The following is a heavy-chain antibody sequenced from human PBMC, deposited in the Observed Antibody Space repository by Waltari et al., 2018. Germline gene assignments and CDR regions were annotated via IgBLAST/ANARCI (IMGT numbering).Heavy chain of an antibody. CDR2: INDSGRT. V-gene: IGHV4-34*02. CDR3: ARVFGYYYYYMDV. CDR1: GGSLSGYH. J-gene: IGHJ6*03. D-gene: IGHD3-3*01. Sequence: QVQLQQWGAALLKPSETLSLTCDVSGGSLSGYHWTWIRQPPGKGLEWIGEINDSGRTTYNPSLESRVTVSIDTANNQFSLRVRSVTAADTAVYYCARVFGYYYYYMDVWGKGTTVTISS.